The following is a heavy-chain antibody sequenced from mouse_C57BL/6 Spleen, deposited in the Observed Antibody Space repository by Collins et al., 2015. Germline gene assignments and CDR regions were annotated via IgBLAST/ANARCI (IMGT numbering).Heavy chain of an antibody. CDR1: GYTFTSYW. D-gene: IGHD1-1*01. CDR3: AKGDYYVDWYFDV. V-gene: IGHV1-72*01. CDR2: IDPNSGGT. J-gene: IGHJ1*03. Sequence: QVQLQQPGAELVKPGASVNLSCKASGYTFTSYWMHWVKQRPGRGLEWIGGIDPNSGGTKYNEKFKSKATLTVDKPSSTAYMQLNSLTSEDSAVYYCAKGDYYVDWYFDVWGTGTTVTVSS.